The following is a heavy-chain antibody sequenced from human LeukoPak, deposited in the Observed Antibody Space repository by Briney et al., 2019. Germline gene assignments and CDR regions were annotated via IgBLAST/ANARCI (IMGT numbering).Heavy chain of an antibody. Sequence: GASVKVSCKASGYTLTSYYMQWVRQAPGQGLEWMGIINPNDATTSSARKFQGRVNMTRDTSTSTVYMELRSLTSEDTAVYYCARVDCSGGSCYRFDYWGQGTLVTVSS. CDR2: INPNDATT. D-gene: IGHD2-15*01. CDR3: ARVDCSGGSCYRFDY. CDR1: GYTLTSYY. V-gene: IGHV1-46*01. J-gene: IGHJ4*02.